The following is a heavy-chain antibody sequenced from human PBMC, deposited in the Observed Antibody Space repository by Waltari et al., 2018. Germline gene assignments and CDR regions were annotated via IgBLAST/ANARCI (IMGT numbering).Heavy chain of an antibody. D-gene: IGHD3-16*02. CDR3: ARTPQYDYVWGSYRPVDY. Sequence: QLQLQESGPGLVKPSETLSLTCTVSGGSISSSSYYWGWIRQPPGKGLEWIGSIYYSGSTYHNPSLKSLVTISVDPSKNQFSLKLSSVTAADTAVYYCARTPQYDYVWGSYRPVDYWGQGTLVTVSS. J-gene: IGHJ4*02. CDR1: GGSISSSSYY. CDR2: IYYSGST. V-gene: IGHV4-39*01.